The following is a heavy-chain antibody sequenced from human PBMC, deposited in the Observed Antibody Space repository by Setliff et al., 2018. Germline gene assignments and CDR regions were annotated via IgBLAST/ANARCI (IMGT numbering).Heavy chain of an antibody. CDR1: GFIFSNYA. D-gene: IGHD5-18*01. J-gene: IGHJ4*02. V-gene: IGHV3-30*01. Sequence: GGSLRLSCAASGFIFSNYAMHWVRQAPGKGLEWVAVTSYDGINKYYADSVKGRFTISRDNSKNTLYLQMNSLRPEDTAVYYCARNTDLRNGFDYWGQGTLVTVSS. CDR3: ARNTDLRNGFDY. CDR2: TSYDGINK.